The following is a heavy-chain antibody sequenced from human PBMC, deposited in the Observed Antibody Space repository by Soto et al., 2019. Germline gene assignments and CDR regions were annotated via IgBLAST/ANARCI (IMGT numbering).Heavy chain of an antibody. CDR1: GFTVSSNY. CDR3: ARSPRYSSGRDRFYYHGMDV. V-gene: IGHV3-66*03. CDR2: IYSCGST. D-gene: IGHD6-19*01. J-gene: IGHJ6*02. Sequence: GGSLRLSCAVSGFTVSSNYMSWVRQAPGRGLEWVSVIYSCGSTYYADSVKGRFTISRDSSANTLYLQMNSLRPEDTAVYYCARSPRYSSGRDRFYYHGMDVWGQGTTVTVSS.